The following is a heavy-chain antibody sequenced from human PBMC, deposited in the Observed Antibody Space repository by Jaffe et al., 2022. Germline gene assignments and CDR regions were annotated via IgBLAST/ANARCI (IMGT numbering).Heavy chain of an antibody. CDR1: GGSISSANYY. Sequence: QVQLQESGPGVVKPSQTLSLTCIVSGGSISSANYYWNWIRQPAGEGLEWIGRIFSRGSTDYSPSLKSRVTISLDTSGNQFSLGLDSVTAADTAVYYCARGTSAMGRGMAYFDYWGQGTLVAVSS. D-gene: IGHD3-10*01. J-gene: IGHJ4*02. V-gene: IGHV4-61*02. CDR3: ARGTSAMGRGMAYFDY. CDR2: IFSRGST.